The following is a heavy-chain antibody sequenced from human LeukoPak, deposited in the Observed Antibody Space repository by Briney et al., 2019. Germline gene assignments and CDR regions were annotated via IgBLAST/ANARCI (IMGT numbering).Heavy chain of an antibody. CDR1: GFTFSSYW. Sequence: PGGSLRLSCAASGFTFSSYWMSWVRQAPGKGLEWVANIKQDGSEKYYVDSVKGRFTISRDNAKNSLYLQMNSLRAEDTAVYYCAREHIVVVTAIQGAFDIWGQGTMVTVSS. CDR2: IKQDGSEK. V-gene: IGHV3-7*01. D-gene: IGHD2-21*02. J-gene: IGHJ3*02. CDR3: AREHIVVVTAIQGAFDI.